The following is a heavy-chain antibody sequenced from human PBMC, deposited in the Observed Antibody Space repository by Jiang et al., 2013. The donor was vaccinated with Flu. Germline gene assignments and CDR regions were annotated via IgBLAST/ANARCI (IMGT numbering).Heavy chain of an antibody. CDR2: IYPGDSDA. D-gene: IGHD3-22*01. CDR1: GYSFREYW. Sequence: GAEVKKPGESLKISCKGSGYSFREYWIGWARQMPGKGLEWMGIIYPGDSDARYSPSFQGQVTISVDKSTSTAYLQWSSLKASDTAIYYCARSREVHYYDSGYWCIDPWGQGTLVTVSS. V-gene: IGHV5-51*03. CDR3: ARSREVHYYDSGYWCIDP. J-gene: IGHJ5*02.